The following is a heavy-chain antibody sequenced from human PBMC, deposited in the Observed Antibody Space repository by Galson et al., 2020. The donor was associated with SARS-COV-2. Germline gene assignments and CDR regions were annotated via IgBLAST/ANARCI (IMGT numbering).Heavy chain of an antibody. CDR2: IIPMFANA. D-gene: IGHD1-1*01. CDR1: GDTIRNYV. Sequence: SVKVSCKASGDTIRNYVFFWVRQAPGQGLEWMGGIIPMFANANYAQTLQGRVKITADESTSTAYFEISSLRSEDTAVYYCATRSKQTTGSGSCDIWGQGTLVTVSS. J-gene: IGHJ3*02. CDR3: ATRSKQTTGSGSCDI. V-gene: IGHV1-69*13.